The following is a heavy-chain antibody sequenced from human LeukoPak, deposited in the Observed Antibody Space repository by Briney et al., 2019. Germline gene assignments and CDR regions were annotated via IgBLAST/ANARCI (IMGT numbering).Heavy chain of an antibody. V-gene: IGHV1-2*02. CDR3: ARVGSYYDSSGYYYVPLPLDY. D-gene: IGHD3-22*01. Sequence: ASVKVSCKASGYTFTSYAMNWVRQAPGQGLEWMGWINPNSGGTNYAQKFQGRVTMTRDTSISTAYMELSRLRSDDTAVYYCARVGSYYDSSGYYYVPLPLDYWGQGTLVTVSS. CDR2: INPNSGGT. J-gene: IGHJ4*02. CDR1: GYTFTSYA.